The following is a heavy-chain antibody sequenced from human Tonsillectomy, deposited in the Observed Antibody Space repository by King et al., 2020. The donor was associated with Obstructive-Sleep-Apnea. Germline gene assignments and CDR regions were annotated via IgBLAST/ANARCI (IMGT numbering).Heavy chain of an antibody. D-gene: IGHD4/OR15-4a*01. Sequence: VQLQQWGAGLLKPSETLSLTCAVYGGSFSGYYWSWIRQPPGKGLEWIGEINHSGSTNYNPSLKCRVTISVDTSKNQFSLRLSSVTAADTAVYYCARGLRRMVAPNWVDPWGQGALVTVSS. CDR2: INHSGST. V-gene: IGHV4-34*01. CDR1: GGSFSGYY. J-gene: IGHJ5*02. CDR3: ARGLRRMVAPNWVDP.